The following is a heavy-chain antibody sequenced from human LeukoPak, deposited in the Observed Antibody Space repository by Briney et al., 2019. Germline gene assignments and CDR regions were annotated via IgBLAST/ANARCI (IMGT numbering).Heavy chain of an antibody. Sequence: GGSLRLSCAASGFTFSSYAMSWVRQAPGKGLEWVSVIRGSGGSTNYADSVKGRFTISRDNSKNTLYPQMNSLRAEDTAVYYCAKGADYYDTVSTEYWGQGTLVTVSS. D-gene: IGHD3-22*01. J-gene: IGHJ4*02. CDR1: GFTFSSYA. V-gene: IGHV3-23*01. CDR2: IRGSGGST. CDR3: AKGADYYDTVSTEY.